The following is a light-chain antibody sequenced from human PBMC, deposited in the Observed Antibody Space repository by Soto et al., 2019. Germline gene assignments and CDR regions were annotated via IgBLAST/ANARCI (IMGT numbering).Light chain of an antibody. J-gene: IGLJ3*02. CDR1: SSDFGDDKY. Sequence: QSALSQPASVSGSPGQSITMSCTGSSSDFGDDKYVSWYQQQPGKGPNLLIYGVTNRPSGVSNRFSGSKSGNTASLTISGLQVEDEADYFCGSFTPSRMWLFGGGTKLTVL. V-gene: IGLV2-14*01. CDR3: GSFTPSRMWL. CDR2: GVT.